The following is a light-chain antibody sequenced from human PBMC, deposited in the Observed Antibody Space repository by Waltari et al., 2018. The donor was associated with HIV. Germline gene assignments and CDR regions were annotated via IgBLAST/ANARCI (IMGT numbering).Light chain of an antibody. V-gene: IGLV1-47*01. J-gene: IGLJ2*01. Sequence: QSVLTQPPSASGTPGQRVTISCSGSRSNIGSYYVYWYQQLPGTAPKLLIYRNKPRPSGVPDRFSGSKSGTSASLAISGLRSEDEADYYCAAWTDSLSGVLFGGGTKLSVL. CDR1: RSNIGSYY. CDR3: AAWTDSLSGVL. CDR2: RNK.